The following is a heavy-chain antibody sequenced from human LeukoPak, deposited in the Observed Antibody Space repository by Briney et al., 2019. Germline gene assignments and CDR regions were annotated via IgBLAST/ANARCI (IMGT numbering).Heavy chain of an antibody. Sequence: SGGSLRLSCAASGFTFSTYWMSWVRQAPGKGLEWVANINQDGSEKYSVDSVKGRFTISRDNAKSSLYLQMNSLRADDTAVYYCARDRALYDSRRGYYYTEDDYWGQGTLVTASS. J-gene: IGHJ4*02. D-gene: IGHD3-22*01. CDR1: GFTFSTYW. CDR2: INQDGSEK. CDR3: ARDRALYDSRRGYYYTEDDY. V-gene: IGHV3-7*01.